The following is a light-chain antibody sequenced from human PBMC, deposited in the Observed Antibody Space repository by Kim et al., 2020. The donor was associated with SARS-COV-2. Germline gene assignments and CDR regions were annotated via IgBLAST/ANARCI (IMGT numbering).Light chain of an antibody. CDR3: LQANNFPII. CDR2: GAS. Sequence: ASVGDRVTITCRAGQDISGCVGWYQQTPGKAPKRLIYGASTLQSGVPSRFSGSGSGTEFTLTISSLQPEDFATYYCLQANNFPIIFGQGTRLEIK. CDR1: QDISGC. V-gene: IGKV1-12*01. J-gene: IGKJ5*01.